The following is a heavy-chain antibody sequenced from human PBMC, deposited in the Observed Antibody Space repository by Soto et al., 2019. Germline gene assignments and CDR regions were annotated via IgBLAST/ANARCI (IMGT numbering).Heavy chain of an antibody. CDR3: AREDFWSGYDDYYGMDV. D-gene: IGHD3-3*01. CDR1: GYTFTSYG. CDR2: ISAYNGNT. Sequence: ASVKVSCKASGYTFTSYGISWVRLAPGQGLEWMGWISAYNGNTNYAQKLQGRVTMTTDTSTSTAYMELRSLRSDDTAVYYCAREDFWSGYDDYYGMDVWGQGTTVTVSS. J-gene: IGHJ6*02. V-gene: IGHV1-18*01.